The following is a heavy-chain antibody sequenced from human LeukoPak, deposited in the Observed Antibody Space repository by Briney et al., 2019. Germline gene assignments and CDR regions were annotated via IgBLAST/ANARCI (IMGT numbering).Heavy chain of an antibody. V-gene: IGHV3-23*01. Sequence: GGSLRLSCAASGFTFSSHAMSWVRQAPGKGLEWVSVISGSGSSTYYADSVKGRFTISRDNSKNTLYLLMNSLRAEDTAVYYCAKVGGGYSYGGYYYYMDVWGKETTVTVSS. D-gene: IGHD5-18*01. CDR2: ISGSGSST. J-gene: IGHJ6*03. CDR1: GFTFSSHA. CDR3: AKVGGGYSYGGYYYYMDV.